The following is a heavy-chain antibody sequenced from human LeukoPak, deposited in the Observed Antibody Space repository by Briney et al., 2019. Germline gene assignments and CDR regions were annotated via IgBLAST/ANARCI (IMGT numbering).Heavy chain of an antibody. CDR1: GFTFSSYE. CDR3: ARGIVGATWVTWILDY. Sequence: HTGGSLRLSCAASGFTFSSYEMNWVRQAPGKGLEWVSYISSSGSTIYYADSVKGRVTISRDNAKNSLYLQMNSLRAEDTAVYYCARGIVGATWVTWILDYWGQGTLVTVSS. CDR2: ISSSGSTI. D-gene: IGHD1-26*01. V-gene: IGHV3-48*03. J-gene: IGHJ4*02.